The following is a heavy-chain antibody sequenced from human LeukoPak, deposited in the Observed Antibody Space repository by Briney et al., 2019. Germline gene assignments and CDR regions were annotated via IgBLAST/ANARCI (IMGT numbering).Heavy chain of an antibody. D-gene: IGHD1-14*01. V-gene: IGHV3-30*02. Sequence: GGSLRLSCAASGFIFSSHGMNWVRQAPGKGLEWVAFIRYDGSNKYYADSVKGRFTTSRDNSKNTLYLQMNSLRAEDTAVYYCAKGPTGDYYYYMDVWGKGTTVTISS. CDR2: IRYDGSNK. CDR1: GFIFSSHG. J-gene: IGHJ6*03. CDR3: AKGPTGDYYYYMDV.